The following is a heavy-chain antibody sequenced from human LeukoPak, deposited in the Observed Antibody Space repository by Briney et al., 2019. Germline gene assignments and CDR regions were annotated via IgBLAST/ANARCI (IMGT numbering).Heavy chain of an antibody. J-gene: IGHJ4*02. Sequence: GGSLRLSCAASGFTFSSYWMHWVRQAPGKGLVWVSRINSDGSSTSYADSVKGRFTISRDNAKNTLYLQMNSLRVEDTAVYYCAKDDGWVQYANWGQGTLVTVSS. CDR1: GFTFSSYW. V-gene: IGHV3-74*01. D-gene: IGHD5-24*01. CDR2: INSDGSST. CDR3: AKDDGWVQYAN.